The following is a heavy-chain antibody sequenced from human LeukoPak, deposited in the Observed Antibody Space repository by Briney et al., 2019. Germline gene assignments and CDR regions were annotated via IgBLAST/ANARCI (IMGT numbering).Heavy chain of an antibody. CDR2: TKSKTDGGTT. D-gene: IGHD5-18*01. V-gene: IGHV3-15*01. Sequence: GGSLRLSCAVSEFPFSKAWMTWVRQAPGKGLEWVGRTKSKTDGGTTDYAAPVKGRFTISRDDSKNTLYLQMNSLKTEDTAVYYCARDVSYGYDYWGQGTLVTVSS. J-gene: IGHJ4*02. CDR3: ARDVSYGYDY. CDR1: EFPFSKAW.